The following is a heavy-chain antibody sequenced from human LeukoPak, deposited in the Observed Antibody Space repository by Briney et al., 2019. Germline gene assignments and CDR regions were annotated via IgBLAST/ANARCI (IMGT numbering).Heavy chain of an antibody. J-gene: IGHJ4*02. CDR1: GFTFDDYA. CDR3: AKDRDSRGWYGGCSDY. Sequence: PGGSLRLSCAASGFTFDDYAMHWVRQAPGKGLEWVSHINGDGSSTYYEDSVKGRFTISRDNSKKTLYLKMNSLRAEDTAVYYCAKDRDSRGWYGGCSDYWGQGALVTVSS. D-gene: IGHD6-19*01. CDR2: INGDGSST. V-gene: IGHV3-43*02.